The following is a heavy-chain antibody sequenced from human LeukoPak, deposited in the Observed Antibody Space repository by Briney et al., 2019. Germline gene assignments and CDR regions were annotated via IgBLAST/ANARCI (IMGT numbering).Heavy chain of an antibody. CDR1: GYTFTSYA. CDR2: INAGNGNT. CDR3: ASNGPQRQWIHPNYYYYYGMDV. J-gene: IGHJ6*02. D-gene: IGHD5-18*01. Sequence: ASVKVSCTASGYTFTSYAMHWVRQAPGQRLEWMGWINAGNGNTKYSQKFQGRVTITRDTSASTAYMELSSLRSEDTAVYYCASNGPQRQWIHPNYYYYYGMDVWGQGTTVTVSS. V-gene: IGHV1-3*01.